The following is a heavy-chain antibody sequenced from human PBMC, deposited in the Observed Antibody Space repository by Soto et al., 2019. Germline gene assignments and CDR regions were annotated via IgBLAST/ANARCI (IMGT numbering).Heavy chain of an antibody. CDR1: GGAFSDYA. V-gene: IGHV1-69*12. CDR3: ASWLKGPDIGNYYYGMDV. D-gene: IGHD2-15*01. J-gene: IGHJ6*02. Sequence: QVQLVQSGAEVKKPGSSVKVSCKASGGAFSDYAFSWVRQAPGQGLEWLGGIMPIFRAPDYAQKFQGRVTITADEFTRTAYMEMNSLRSEDTAVYYCASWLKGPDIGNYYYGMDVWGQGTTV. CDR2: IMPIFRAP.